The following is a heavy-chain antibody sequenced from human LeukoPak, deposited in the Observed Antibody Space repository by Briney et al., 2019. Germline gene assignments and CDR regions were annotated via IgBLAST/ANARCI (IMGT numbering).Heavy chain of an antibody. J-gene: IGHJ4*02. CDR3: ARATGLAASGSYYIDY. CDR1: GGSISSSSYY. V-gene: IGHV4-39*01. CDR2: IYYSGST. D-gene: IGHD1-26*01. Sequence: PSETLSLTCTVSGGSISSSSYYWGWIRQPPGKGLEWIGNIYYSGSTYYNPSLKSRVTISVDTSKNQFSLKLSSVTAADTAVYYCARATGLAASGSYYIDYWGQGTLVTVSS.